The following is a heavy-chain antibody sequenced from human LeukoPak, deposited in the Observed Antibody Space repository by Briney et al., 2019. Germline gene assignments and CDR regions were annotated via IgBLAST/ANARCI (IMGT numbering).Heavy chain of an antibody. CDR2: IIPIFGRA. V-gene: IGHV1-69*01. J-gene: IGHJ6*02. Sequence: SVKVSCKASGGTFSTYAITWVRQAPGKGLEWMGGIIPIFGRANYAQMFQGRITITADDSTSTAYMELSSLRSEDTAVYYCARGLGWLRDSGYYYGLDVWGQGTTVTVSS. D-gene: IGHD5-12*01. CDR1: GGTFSTYA. CDR3: ARGLGWLRDSGYYYGLDV.